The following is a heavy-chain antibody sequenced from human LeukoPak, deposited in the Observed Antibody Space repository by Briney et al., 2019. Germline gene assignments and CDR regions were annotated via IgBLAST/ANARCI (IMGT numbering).Heavy chain of an antibody. CDR3: AKGKINHDGAFDF. D-gene: IGHD1-14*01. V-gene: IGHV3-23*01. Sequence: GGSLRLSCAAYGFSFSSYAMSWVRQAPGRGLEWVSSIGAWVPGTSYADSVKGRFTISRDNSKKTVYLQMNSLRVEDTAVYYCAKGKINHDGAFDFWGQGTMVTVSS. J-gene: IGHJ3*01. CDR2: IGAWVPGT. CDR1: GFSFSSYA.